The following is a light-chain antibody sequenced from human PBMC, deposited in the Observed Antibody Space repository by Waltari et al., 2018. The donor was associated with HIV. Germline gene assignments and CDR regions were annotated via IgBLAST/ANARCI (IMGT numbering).Light chain of an antibody. CDR2: AAS. V-gene: IGKV1-33*01. CDR1: QDIGGN. J-gene: IGKJ2*03. CDR3: LQFDNLPYS. Sequence: QMTQSPSSLSGSVGDQVTITCQASQDIGGNLNCFQHKPGKAPELLIFAASYLIKGVPSRFSGSGYGTHVTFTSNRLQPEDIATYFCLQFDNLPYSFGQGSKVEIK.